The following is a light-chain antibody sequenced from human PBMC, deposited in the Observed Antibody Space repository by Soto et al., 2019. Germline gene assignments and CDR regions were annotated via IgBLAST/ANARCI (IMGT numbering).Light chain of an antibody. CDR2: DVS. CDR3: CSYAGSYTYV. CDR1: SREVGGYHY. Sequence: QSVLTHPRSVSGSPGQSVTISCTGTSREVGGYHYVSWYQQHPGKAPKLMIYDVSKRPSGVPDRFSGSKSGNTASLTISGLQSEDEADYYCCSYAGSYTYVFGTGSKVTVL. V-gene: IGLV2-11*01. J-gene: IGLJ1*01.